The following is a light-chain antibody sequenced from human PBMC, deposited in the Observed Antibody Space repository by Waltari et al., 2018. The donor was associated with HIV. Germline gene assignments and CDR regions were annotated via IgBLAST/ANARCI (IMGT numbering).Light chain of an antibody. Sequence: EIVLTQSPATRSLSPGERATLRSRASQSVSSYLALYQHKPGQAPRLLIYDASNRATGIPARFIGSGSGTDFTLTISSLEPEDFAVYSCQQHSSCPLTFGGGTKVEIK. V-gene: IGKV3-11*01. CDR2: DAS. J-gene: IGKJ4*01. CDR1: QSVSSY. CDR3: QQHSSCPLT.